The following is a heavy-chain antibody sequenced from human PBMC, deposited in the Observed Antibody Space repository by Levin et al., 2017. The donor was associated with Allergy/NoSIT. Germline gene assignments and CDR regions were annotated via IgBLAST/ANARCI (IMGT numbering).Heavy chain of an antibody. CDR3: AKDSTAMATGYTGDN. Sequence: GGSLRLSCAASGFTFSSYGMHWVRQAPGKGLEWVAVISYDGGNKYYADSVKGRFTISRDNSRNTLYLQMDSLRAEDTAVYYCAKDSTAMATGYTGDNWGQGTLVTVSS. V-gene: IGHV3-30*18. CDR2: ISYDGGNK. D-gene: IGHD5-18*01. J-gene: IGHJ4*02. CDR1: GFTFSSYG.